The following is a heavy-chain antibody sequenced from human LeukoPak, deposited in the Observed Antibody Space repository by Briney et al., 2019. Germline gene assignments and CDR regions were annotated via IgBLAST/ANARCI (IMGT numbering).Heavy chain of an antibody. Sequence: ASVKVSCKVSGYTLTELSMHWVRQAPGKGLEWMGGFDPEDGETIYAQKFQGRVTMTEGTSTDTAYMELSSLRSEDTAVYYCATDLYSGYDSADYWGQGTLVTVSS. CDR2: FDPEDGET. CDR1: GYTLTELS. V-gene: IGHV1-24*01. J-gene: IGHJ4*02. CDR3: ATDLYSGYDSADY. D-gene: IGHD5-12*01.